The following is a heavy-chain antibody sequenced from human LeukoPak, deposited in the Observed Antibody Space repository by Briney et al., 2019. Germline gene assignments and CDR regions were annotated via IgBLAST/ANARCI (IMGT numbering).Heavy chain of an antibody. V-gene: IGHV4-34*01. Sequence: SETPSLTCAVYGGSFSGYYWSWIRQPPGKGLEWIGEINHSGSTNYNPSLKSRVTISVDTSKNQFSLKLSSVTAADTAVYYCARSLAFDYWGQGTLVTVSS. CDR3: ARSLAFDY. J-gene: IGHJ4*02. CDR2: INHSGST. CDR1: GGSFSGYY. D-gene: IGHD3-16*02.